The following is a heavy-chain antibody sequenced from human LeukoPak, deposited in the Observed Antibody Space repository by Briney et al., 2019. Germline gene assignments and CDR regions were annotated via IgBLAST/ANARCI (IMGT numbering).Heavy chain of an antibody. D-gene: IGHD3-3*01. J-gene: IGHJ4*02. V-gene: IGHV4-4*09. Sequence: SETLSLTCTVSGGSISSYYWSWIRQPPGKGPEWIGYIYTSGSTNYNPSLKSRVTISVDTSKNQFSLKLSSVTAADTAVYYCARQRMDFWSGYFDYWGQGTLVTVSS. CDR1: GGSISSYY. CDR2: IYTSGST. CDR3: ARQRMDFWSGYFDY.